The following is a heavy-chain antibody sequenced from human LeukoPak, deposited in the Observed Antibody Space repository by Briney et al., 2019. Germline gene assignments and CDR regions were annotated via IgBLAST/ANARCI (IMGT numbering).Heavy chain of an antibody. CDR1: GGSISSSNW. J-gene: IGHJ6*03. CDR2: IYHSGST. Sequence: SETLSLTCTVSGGSISSSNWWSWVRQPPGKGLEWIGEIYHSGSTNYNPSLKSRVTISVDTSKNQFSLKLSSVTAADTAVYYCARHNFRGSSWLLLSTRGKYYYYMDVWGKGTTVTISS. D-gene: IGHD6-13*01. V-gene: IGHV4-4*02. CDR3: ARHNFRGSSWLLLSTRGKYYYYMDV.